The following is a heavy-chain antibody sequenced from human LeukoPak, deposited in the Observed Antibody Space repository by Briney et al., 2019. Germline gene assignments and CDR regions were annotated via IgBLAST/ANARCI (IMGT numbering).Heavy chain of an antibody. J-gene: IGHJ4*02. CDR1: GFSFSTCA. Sequence: GGSLRLSCAASGFSFSTCAMSWFRQAPGKGLEWVSSISGEGDTTHYAESVKGRFTISRDNSKNTLYLHMNSLRAEGTAVYYCAKDITPTQFDYWGRGTMVTVSS. CDR3: AKDITPTQFDY. CDR2: ISGEGDTT. V-gene: IGHV3-23*01. D-gene: IGHD2-15*01.